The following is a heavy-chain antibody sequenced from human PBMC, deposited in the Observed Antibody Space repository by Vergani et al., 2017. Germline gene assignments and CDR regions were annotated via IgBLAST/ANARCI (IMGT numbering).Heavy chain of an antibody. Sequence: EVQLVESGGGLVQPGGSLRLSCAASGFTFSSYSMNWVRQAPGKGLEWVSSISSSSSYIYYADSVKGRFTISRDNAKNSLYLQMNSLRAEDTAVYYCARAHWDSVVVPAATGLDYWGQGTLVTVSS. CDR3: ARAHWDSVVVPAATGLDY. J-gene: IGHJ4*02. CDR1: GFTFSSYS. CDR2: ISSSSSYI. D-gene: IGHD2-2*01. V-gene: IGHV3-21*01.